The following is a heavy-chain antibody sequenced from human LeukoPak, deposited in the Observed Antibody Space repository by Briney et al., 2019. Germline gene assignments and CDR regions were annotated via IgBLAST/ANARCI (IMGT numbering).Heavy chain of an antibody. CDR1: GFTFSSYG. CDR3: ARRGAAAGTTDY. CDR2: ISGSGGST. Sequence: GGSLRLSCAASGFTFSSYGMSWVRQAPGKGLEWVSAISGSGGSTYYADSVKGRFTISRDNSKNTLYLQMNSLRAEDTAVYYCARRGAAAGTTDYWGQGTLVTVSS. V-gene: IGHV3-23*01. D-gene: IGHD6-13*01. J-gene: IGHJ4*02.